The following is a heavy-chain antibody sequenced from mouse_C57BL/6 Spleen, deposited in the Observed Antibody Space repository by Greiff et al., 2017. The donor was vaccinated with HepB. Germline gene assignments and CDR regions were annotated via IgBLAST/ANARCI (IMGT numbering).Heavy chain of an antibody. CDR1: GYAFSSSW. D-gene: IGHD1-1*01. CDR3: ARIHYDYGSSSDY. V-gene: IGHV1-82*01. Sequence: VQLQQSGPELVKPGASVKISCKASGYAFSSSWMNWVKQRPGKGLEWIGRIYPGDGDTNYNGKFEGKATLTADKSSSTAYMQLSSLTSEDSAVYFCARIHYDYGSSSDYWGQGTTLTVSS. J-gene: IGHJ2*01. CDR2: IYPGDGDT.